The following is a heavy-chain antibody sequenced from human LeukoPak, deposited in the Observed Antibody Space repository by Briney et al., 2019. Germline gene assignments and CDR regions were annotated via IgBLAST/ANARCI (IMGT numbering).Heavy chain of an antibody. V-gene: IGHV3-23*01. CDR3: AKAGDYYGSGSFFPYDY. Sequence: GGTLRLSCAASGFTFGNYGMSWVRQAPGKGLEWFSAITGSGASTFYADSVKGRFTISRDNSKNTLFLQMNSVRAEATAVYYCAKAGDYYGSGSFFPYDYWGQGTLVTVSS. CDR2: ITGSGAST. J-gene: IGHJ4*02. D-gene: IGHD3-10*01. CDR1: GFTFGNYG.